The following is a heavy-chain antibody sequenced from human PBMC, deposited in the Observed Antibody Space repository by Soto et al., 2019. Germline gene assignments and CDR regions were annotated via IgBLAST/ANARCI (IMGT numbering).Heavy chain of an antibody. Sequence: EVQLLESGGGLVQPGGSLRLSCAASGFTFSSYAMSWVRQAPGKGLEWVSAISGSGGSTYYADSMKGRFTISRDNSKNTLYLQMNSLRAEDTAVYYCAKNLDFWSGYLRFDYWGQGTLVTVSS. CDR1: GFTFSSYA. CDR3: AKNLDFWSGYLRFDY. CDR2: ISGSGGST. D-gene: IGHD3-3*01. J-gene: IGHJ4*02. V-gene: IGHV3-23*01.